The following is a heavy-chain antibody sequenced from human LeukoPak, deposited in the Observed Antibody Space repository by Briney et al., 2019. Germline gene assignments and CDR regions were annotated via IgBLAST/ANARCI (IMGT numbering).Heavy chain of an antibody. Sequence: PSQTLSLTCTVSGDSISSRDYYWSWIRQHPGKDLEWLGYIYYSGTSDYNLSLERGVTISVDTSKNQFSLKLSSVTSADTAIYYCARGSIPTQNWFDPWGQGTPVTVSS. V-gene: IGHV4-31*03. CDR3: ARGSIPTQNWFDP. J-gene: IGHJ5*01. CDR2: IYYSGTS. CDR1: GDSISSRDYY. D-gene: IGHD2-2*01.